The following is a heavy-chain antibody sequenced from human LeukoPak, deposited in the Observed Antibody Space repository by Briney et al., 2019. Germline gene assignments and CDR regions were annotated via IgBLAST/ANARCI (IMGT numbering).Heavy chain of an antibody. CDR1: GYTFTSYA. V-gene: IGHV1-3*01. J-gene: IGHJ4*02. CDR2: INAGNGNT. Sequence: GASVKVSCKASGYTFTSYAMHWVRQAPGQRLEWMGWINAGNGNTKYSQKFQGRVTITRDTSASTAYMELSSLRSEDTAVYYCARDLTPIPYYYDSSGYSFDYWGQGTLVTVSS. D-gene: IGHD3-22*01. CDR3: ARDLTPIPYYYDSSGYSFDY.